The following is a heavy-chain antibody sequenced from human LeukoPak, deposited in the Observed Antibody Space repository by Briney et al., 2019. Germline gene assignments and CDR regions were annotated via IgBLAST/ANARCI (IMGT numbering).Heavy chain of an antibody. V-gene: IGHV4-59*01. D-gene: IGHD6-13*01. J-gene: IGHJ4*02. Sequence: PSETLSLTCTVSGGSISSFYWSWIRQPPGKGLEYIGYISYSGTTSYNPSLKSRVTISVDTSKNQFSLKLTSVTAADTAVYYCAREKATLAACYFDYWGQGILVTVSS. CDR2: ISYSGTT. CDR1: GGSISSFY. CDR3: AREKATLAACYFDY.